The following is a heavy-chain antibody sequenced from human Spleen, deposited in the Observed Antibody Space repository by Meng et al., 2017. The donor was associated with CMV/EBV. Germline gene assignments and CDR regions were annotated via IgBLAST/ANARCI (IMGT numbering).Heavy chain of an antibody. J-gene: IGHJ4*02. Sequence: SLKISCAASGFTFDDYGMHWVRQVSGKGLEWVSGISWNSAGKGYADSVKGRFTISRDNAKNSLYLQMNSLRAEDTAVYYCAREGGVIVPAAYFDYWGQGTLVTVSS. V-gene: IGHV3-9*01. CDR2: ISWNSAGK. CDR3: AREGGVIVPAAYFDY. D-gene: IGHD2-2*01. CDR1: GFTFDDYG.